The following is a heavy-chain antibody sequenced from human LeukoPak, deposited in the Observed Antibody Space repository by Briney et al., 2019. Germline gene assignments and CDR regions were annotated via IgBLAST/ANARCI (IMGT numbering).Heavy chain of an antibody. CDR3: ASLSGPYSGY. D-gene: IGHD4-11*01. Sequence: GGSLRLSCAASGFTFSSYSMNWVRQAPGKGLGWVSSISSRSGYIYYAGSVKGRFTISRDNAKNSLYLQMNSLRAEDTAVYYCASLSGPYSGYWGQGTLVTVSS. J-gene: IGHJ4*02. CDR2: ISSRSGYI. V-gene: IGHV3-21*01. CDR1: GFTFSSYS.